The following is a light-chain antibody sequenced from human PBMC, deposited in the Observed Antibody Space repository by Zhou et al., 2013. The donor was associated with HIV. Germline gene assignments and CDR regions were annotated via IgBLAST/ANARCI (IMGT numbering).Light chain of an antibody. Sequence: EIVMTQSPATLSVSPGERATLSCRASQSISINLAWYQQRPGQAPRLLISGASTRATGIPARFSGSGSGTEFTLTISSMQPEDFAVYHCQQYDKWPLTFGQGTRLEI. CDR3: QQYDKWPLT. CDR2: GAS. CDR1: QSISIN. J-gene: IGKJ5*01. V-gene: IGKV3-15*01.